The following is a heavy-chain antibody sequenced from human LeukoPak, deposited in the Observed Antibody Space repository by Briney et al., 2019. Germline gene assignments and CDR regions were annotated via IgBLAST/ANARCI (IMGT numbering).Heavy chain of an antibody. CDR2: ISSSSSYI. V-gene: IGHV3-21*01. CDR1: GFTFSSYS. Sequence: GGSLRLSCAASGFTFSSYSMNWVRQAPGKGLEWVSSISSSSSYIYYADPVKGRFTISRDNAKNSLYLQMNSLRAEDTAVYYCASDLEWEGDYYGMDVWGQGTTVTVSS. J-gene: IGHJ6*02. D-gene: IGHD3-3*01. CDR3: ASDLEWEGDYYGMDV.